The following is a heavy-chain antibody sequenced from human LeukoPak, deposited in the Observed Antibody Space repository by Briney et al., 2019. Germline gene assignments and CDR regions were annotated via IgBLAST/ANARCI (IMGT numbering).Heavy chain of an antibody. CDR2: IYTTGKT. J-gene: IGHJ3*02. V-gene: IGHV4-61*02. CDR1: GGSISSASYY. CDR3: VRDFDWLLAGDDGSEI. D-gene: IGHD3-9*01. Sequence: SQTLSLTCTASGGSISSASYYWNWLRQPTGKGLEWIGCIYTTGKTNYNPSLKSRVTISVDTSKNQFSLKLTSVTAADTAVYHCVRDFDWLLAGDDGSEIWGQGTMVTVSS.